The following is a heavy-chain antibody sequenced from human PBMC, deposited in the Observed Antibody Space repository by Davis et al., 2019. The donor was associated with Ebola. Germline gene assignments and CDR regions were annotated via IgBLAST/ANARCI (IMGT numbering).Heavy chain of an antibody. CDR2: TYYKSKWYN. V-gene: IGHV6-1*01. D-gene: IGHD5-18*01. CDR3: ARGWLRGGLDV. Sequence: LRLSCAISGDSVSTAGWNWIRQSPSRGLEWLGTTYYKSKWYNDYAASVKSRITINPDTSKNQFSLQLTSVTPEDTALYYCARGWLRGGLDVWGEGTTVTVSS. J-gene: IGHJ6*04. CDR1: GDSVSTAG.